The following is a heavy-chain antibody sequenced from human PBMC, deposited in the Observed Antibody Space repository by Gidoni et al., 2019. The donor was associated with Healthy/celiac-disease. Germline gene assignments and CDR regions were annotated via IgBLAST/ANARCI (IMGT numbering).Heavy chain of an antibody. Sequence: EVQLVESGGGLVQPGGSLRLSCAASGFTFSSYEMNWVRQAPGKGLEWVSYISSSGSTIYYADSVKGRFTISRDNAKNSLYLQMNSLRAEDTAVYYCARVWMGVEWFGELSLDYWGQGTLVTVSS. CDR1: GFTFSSYE. D-gene: IGHD3-10*01. CDR2: ISSSGSTI. CDR3: ARVWMGVEWFGELSLDY. V-gene: IGHV3-48*03. J-gene: IGHJ4*02.